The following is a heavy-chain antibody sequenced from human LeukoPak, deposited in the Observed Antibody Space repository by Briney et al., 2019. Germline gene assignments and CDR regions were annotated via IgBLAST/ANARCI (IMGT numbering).Heavy chain of an antibody. CDR3: ARGAWALPYFDY. J-gene: IGHJ4*02. D-gene: IGHD7-27*01. V-gene: IGHV1-2*02. Sequence: GASVKVSCKASGYTFTGYYMHWVRQAPGQGLEWMGWINPNSGGTNYAQKFQGRVTMTTDTSTSTAYMELRSLRSDDTAVYYCARGAWALPYFDYWGQGTLVTVSS. CDR2: INPNSGGT. CDR1: GYTFTGYY.